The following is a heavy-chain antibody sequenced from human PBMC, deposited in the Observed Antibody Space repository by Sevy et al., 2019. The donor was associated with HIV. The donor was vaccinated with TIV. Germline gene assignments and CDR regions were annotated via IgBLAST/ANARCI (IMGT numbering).Heavy chain of an antibody. CDR2: ISISGADK. Sequence: GGSLRLSCAASGFTLSSYAMSWVRQAPGKGLEWVSSISISGADKYDADSVKGRFTISRDNSQIRLYLQMNSLRAEDTALYYCAKALVETEDKNEFDPWGQGTLVTVSS. CDR3: AKALVETEDKNEFDP. J-gene: IGHJ5*02. V-gene: IGHV3-23*01. D-gene: IGHD6-13*01. CDR1: GFTLSSYA.